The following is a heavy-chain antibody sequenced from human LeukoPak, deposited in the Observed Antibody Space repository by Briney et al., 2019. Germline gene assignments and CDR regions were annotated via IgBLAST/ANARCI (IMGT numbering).Heavy chain of an antibody. V-gene: IGHV4-39*01. D-gene: IGHD3-10*01. J-gene: IGHJ4*02. CDR3: ARPYYGSGGYYTYFDY. Sequence: SETLSLTCTVSGGSISSSSYYWGWIRQPPGKGLGWIGSIYYSGSTYYNPSLKSRVTISVDTSKNQFSLKLSSVTAADTAVYYCARPYYGSGGYYTYFDYWGQGTLVTVSS. CDR1: GGSISSSSYY. CDR2: IYYSGST.